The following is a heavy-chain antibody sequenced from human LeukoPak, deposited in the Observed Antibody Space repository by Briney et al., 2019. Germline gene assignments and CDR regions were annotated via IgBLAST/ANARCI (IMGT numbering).Heavy chain of an antibody. Sequence: GGSLRLSCAASGFTFSSYSMNWVRQAPGKGLEWVSYISSSSSTIYYADSVKGRFTISRDNAKNSLYLQMNSLRAEDTAVYYCARGVRVVATSYYYYYMDVWGKGTTVTVSS. CDR1: GFTFSSYS. J-gene: IGHJ6*03. CDR2: ISSSSSTI. D-gene: IGHD2-15*01. V-gene: IGHV3-48*01. CDR3: ARGVRVVATSYYYYYMDV.